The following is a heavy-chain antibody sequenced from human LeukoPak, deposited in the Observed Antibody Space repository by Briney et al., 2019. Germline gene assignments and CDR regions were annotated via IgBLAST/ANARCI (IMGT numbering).Heavy chain of an antibody. CDR2: ISAYNGNT. CDR1: GYTFTSYG. J-gene: IGHJ6*02. Sequence: ASVKVSCKASGYTFTSYGISWVRQAPGQGLEWMGWISAYNGNTNYAQKLQGRVTMTTDTSTSTAYMELRSLRSDDTAVYYCARDGVVVPAAKGALYYYNGMDVWGQGTTVTVSS. D-gene: IGHD2-2*01. V-gene: IGHV1-18*01. CDR3: ARDGVVVPAAKGALYYYNGMDV.